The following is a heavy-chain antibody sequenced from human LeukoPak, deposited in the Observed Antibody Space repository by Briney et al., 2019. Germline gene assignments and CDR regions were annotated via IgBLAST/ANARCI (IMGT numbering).Heavy chain of an antibody. V-gene: IGHV3-72*01. CDR3: ARVYYDSSGYYRYFDS. CDR2: TRNKAKSYTT. Sequence: GGSLRLSCAASGFSFSDSWMDWVRQAPGKGLEWVGRTRNKAKSYTTDYAASVKGRFTISRDDSNKSLYLQMNSLKTEDTAVYFCARVYYDSSGYYRYFDSWGQGTLVTVSS. D-gene: IGHD3-22*01. J-gene: IGHJ4*02. CDR1: GFSFSDSW.